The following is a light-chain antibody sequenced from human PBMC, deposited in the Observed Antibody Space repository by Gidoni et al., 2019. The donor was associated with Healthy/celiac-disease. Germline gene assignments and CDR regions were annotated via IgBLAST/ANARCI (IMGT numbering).Light chain of an antibody. Sequence: QSALTQPASVSGSPGKSITISCTGTSSDVGGYNYVSWYQQHPGNAPKLMIYEVSNRASGVSNLFSGSKSGNTASLTLSGLQAEDEADYYCSSYTSSSTLVFGTGTKVTVL. V-gene: IGLV2-14*01. CDR1: SSDVGGYNY. J-gene: IGLJ1*01. CDR2: EVS. CDR3: SSYTSSSTLV.